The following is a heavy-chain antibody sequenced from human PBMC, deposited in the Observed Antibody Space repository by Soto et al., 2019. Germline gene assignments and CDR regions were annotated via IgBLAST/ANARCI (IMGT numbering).Heavy chain of an antibody. CDR1: GGTFSSFA. V-gene: IGHV1-69*13. J-gene: IGHJ4*02. Sequence: SVKVSWKASGGTFSSFANSWVLQAPGQGLEWMGGIIPICGTANYAQKFQGRVTITADESTSTAYMELSSLRSEDTAVYYCARDPPYSSGWYYFDYWGQGTLVTVSS. CDR3: ARDPPYSSGWYYFDY. D-gene: IGHD6-19*01. CDR2: IIPICGTA.